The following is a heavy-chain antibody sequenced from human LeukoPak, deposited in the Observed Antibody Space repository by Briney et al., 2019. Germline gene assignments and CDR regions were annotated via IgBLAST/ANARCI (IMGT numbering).Heavy chain of an antibody. J-gene: IGHJ4*02. CDR3: TTEGYCGGDCYTTDY. V-gene: IGHV3-15*01. CDR1: GFTISGFY. CDR2: IKSKTDGGTT. D-gene: IGHD2-21*02. Sequence: PGGSLRLSCAASGFTISGFYMSWVRQAPGKGLEWVGRIKSKTDGGTTDYAAPVKGRFTISRDDSKNTLYLQMNSLKTEDTAVYYCTTEGYCGGDCYTTDYWGQGTLVTVSS.